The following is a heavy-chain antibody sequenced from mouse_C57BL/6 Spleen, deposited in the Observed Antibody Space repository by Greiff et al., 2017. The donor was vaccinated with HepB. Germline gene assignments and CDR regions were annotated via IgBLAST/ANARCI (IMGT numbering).Heavy chain of an antibody. V-gene: IGHV1-81*01. Sequence: QVQLQQSGAELARPGASVKLSCKASGYTFTSYGISWVKQRTGQGLEWIGEIYPRSGNTYYNEKFKGKATLTADKSSSTAYMELRSLTSEDSAVYSCAHYNGSSYENYFDYWGQGTTLTVSS. CDR2: IYPRSGNT. D-gene: IGHD1-1*01. CDR1: GYTFTSYG. CDR3: AHYNGSSYENYFDY. J-gene: IGHJ2*01.